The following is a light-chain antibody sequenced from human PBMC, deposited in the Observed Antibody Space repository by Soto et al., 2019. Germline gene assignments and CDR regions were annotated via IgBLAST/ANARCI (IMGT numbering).Light chain of an antibody. CDR1: SSNIGSNY. V-gene: IGLV1-47*01. CDR3: AAWDDSLSGLV. J-gene: IGLJ2*01. Sequence: QSVLTQPPSASGTPGQRVTISCSGSSSNIGSNYVYWYQQLPGTAPKLLIYENNQRPSGVPDRFSASKSGTSASLAISGLRSEDEADYYCAAWDDSLSGLVFGGGTKLTVL. CDR2: ENN.